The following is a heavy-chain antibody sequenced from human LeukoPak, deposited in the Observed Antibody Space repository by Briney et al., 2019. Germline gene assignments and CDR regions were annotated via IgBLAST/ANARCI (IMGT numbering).Heavy chain of an antibody. CDR3: ARHRTASDY. CDR1: GFTFSSYS. D-gene: IGHD3-16*02. J-gene: IGHJ4*02. V-gene: IGHV3-21*01. CDR2: ISSSSSYM. Sequence: PGGSLRLSCAASGFTFSSYSMNWVRQAPGKGLEWVSSISSSSSYMHSADSVKGRFTISRDNAKNSLNLQMNSLRAEDTAVYYCARHRTASDYWGQGTLVTVSS.